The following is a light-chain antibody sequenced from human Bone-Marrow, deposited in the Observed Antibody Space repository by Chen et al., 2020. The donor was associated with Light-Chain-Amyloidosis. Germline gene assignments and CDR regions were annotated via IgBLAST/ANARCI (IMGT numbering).Light chain of an antibody. Sequence: QSALTQPASVSGSPGQSITISCTGTSSDVGGDNHVSWYQQHPDKAPKLMIYEVTNRPSWVPDRFSGSKSENTAHLTISGLQTESEADYFCSSYTITNTLVFGSGTSVTV. V-gene: IGLV2-14*01. CDR1: SSDVGGDNH. CDR3: SSYTITNTLV. CDR2: EVT. J-gene: IGLJ1*01.